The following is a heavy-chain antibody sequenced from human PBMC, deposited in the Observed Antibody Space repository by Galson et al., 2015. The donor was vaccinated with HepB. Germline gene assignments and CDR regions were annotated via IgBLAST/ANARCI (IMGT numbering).Heavy chain of an antibody. J-gene: IGHJ4*02. D-gene: IGHD2-15*01. CDR1: GFTFDDYG. Sequence: SLRLSCAASGFTFDDYGMSWVRQAPGKGLEWVSGINWNGGSTGYADSVKGRFTISRDNAKNSLYLQMNSLRAEDTALYYCARVGVETTCGGSCGGYFDYWGQGTLVTVSS. V-gene: IGHV3-20*04. CDR2: INWNGGST. CDR3: ARVGVETTCGGSCGGYFDY.